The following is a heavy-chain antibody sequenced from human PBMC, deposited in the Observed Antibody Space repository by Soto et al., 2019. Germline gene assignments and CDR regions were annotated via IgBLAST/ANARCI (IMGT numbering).Heavy chain of an antibody. J-gene: IGHJ6*02. D-gene: IGHD3-10*01. CDR3: ARMWFYGSGSYYSRTNYGMDV. V-gene: IGHV2-26*01. Sequence: SGPTLVNPTETLTLTCTFSGFSLSNARMGVSWIRQPPGKALEWLAHIFSNDEKSYSTSLKSRLTISKDTSKSQVVLTMTNMDPVDTATYYCARMWFYGSGSYYSRTNYGMDVWGQGTTVTVSS. CDR2: IFSNDEK. CDR1: GFSLSNARMG.